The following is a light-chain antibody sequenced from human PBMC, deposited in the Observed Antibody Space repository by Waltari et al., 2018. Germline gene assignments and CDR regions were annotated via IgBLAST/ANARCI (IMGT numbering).Light chain of an antibody. CDR3: ASKTNNAAVL. J-gene: IGLJ3*02. V-gene: IGLV2-14*03. CDR1: SNDVGAYDR. CDR2: DVH. Sequence: QSALTQPASVSGSPGQSITISCTGTSNDVGAYDRVSWYQHHPGKVPQLLIYDVHNRPSGASDRFSGSKSGNTASLTISGLQAGDEADYYCASKTNNAAVLFGGGTKVTVL.